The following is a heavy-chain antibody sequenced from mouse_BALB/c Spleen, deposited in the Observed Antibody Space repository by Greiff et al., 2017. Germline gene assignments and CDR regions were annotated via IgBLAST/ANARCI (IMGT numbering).Heavy chain of an antibody. CDR1: GFTFSSYA. CDR3: ARQRDGTPSDY. V-gene: IGHV5-9-3*01. CDR2: ISSGGSYT. J-gene: IGHJ2*01. D-gene: IGHD1-1*01. Sequence: EVNVVESGGGLVKPGGSLKLSCAASGFTFSSYAMSWVRQTPEKRLEWVATISSGGSYTYYPDSVKGRFTISRDNAKNTLYLQMSSLRSEDTAMYYCARQRDGTPSDYWGQGTTLTVSS.